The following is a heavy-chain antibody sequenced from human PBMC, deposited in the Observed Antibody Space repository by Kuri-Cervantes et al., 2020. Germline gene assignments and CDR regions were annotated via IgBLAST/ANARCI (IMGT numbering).Heavy chain of an antibody. Sequence: GGSLRLSCAASGFTFSDYYMSWIRQAPGKGLEWVSYISSSGSTIYYADSVKGRFTISRDNAKNSLYLQIESLTAEDTAVYYCARATSSSSGFGYFDYWGQGTLVTVSS. CDR1: GFTFSDYY. V-gene: IGHV3-11*04. CDR3: ARATSSSSGFGYFDY. J-gene: IGHJ4*02. CDR2: ISSSGSTI. D-gene: IGHD6-6*01.